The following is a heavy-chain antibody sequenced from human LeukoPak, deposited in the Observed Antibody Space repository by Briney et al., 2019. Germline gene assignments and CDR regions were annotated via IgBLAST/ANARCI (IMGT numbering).Heavy chain of an antibody. CDR1: GGSISTYY. CDR2: IYYSGNT. J-gene: IGHJ3*02. CDR3: ARSYYDSRDDAFDI. Sequence: PSETLSLTCTVSGGSISTYYWSWIRQPPWQGLEWIGYIYYSGNTNYKPSLKSRVSMSEDTSKNQFSLRLSSVTAADTAVYYCARSYYDSRDDAFDIWGQGTMVTVSS. D-gene: IGHD3-22*01. V-gene: IGHV4-59*01.